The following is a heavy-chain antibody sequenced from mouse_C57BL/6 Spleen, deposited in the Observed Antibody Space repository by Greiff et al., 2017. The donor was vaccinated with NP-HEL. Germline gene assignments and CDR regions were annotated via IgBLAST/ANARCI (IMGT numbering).Heavy chain of an antibody. CDR3: ARSNYGYDGEVWFAY. D-gene: IGHD2-2*01. V-gene: IGHV1-81*01. CDR2: IYPRSGNT. CDR1: GYTFTSYG. J-gene: IGHJ3*01. Sequence: QVQLKQSGAELARPGASVKLSCKASGYTFTSYGISWVKQRTGQGLEWIGEIYPRSGNTYYNEKFKGKATLTADKSSSTAYMELRSLTSEDSAVYFCARSNYGYDGEVWFAYWGQGTLVTVSA.